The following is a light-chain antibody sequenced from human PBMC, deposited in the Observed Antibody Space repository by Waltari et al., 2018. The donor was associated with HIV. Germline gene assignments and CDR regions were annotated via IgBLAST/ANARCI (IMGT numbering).Light chain of an antibody. CDR3: QQYYSTPWT. V-gene: IGKV4-1*01. CDR1: QNVLSSSNNKNY. J-gene: IGKJ1*01. CDR2: WAS. Sequence: DIVMTQSPDSLAVSPGERATINCKSSQNVLSSSNNKNYLVWYQQKPGQPPKLLIYWASTRESGVPDRFSGSGSGTDFTLTITSLQAEDVAVYYCQQYYSTPWTFGQETKVEIK.